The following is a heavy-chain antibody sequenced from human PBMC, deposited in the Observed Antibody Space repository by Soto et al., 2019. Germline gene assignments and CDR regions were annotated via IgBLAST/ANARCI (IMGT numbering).Heavy chain of an antibody. CDR3: ARAALYNWNDVSWFDP. CDR2: ISSSSSTI. D-gene: IGHD1-1*01. CDR1: GFTFSSYS. Sequence: EVQLVESGGGLVQPGGSLRLSCAASGFTFSSYSMNWVRQAPGKGLEWVSYISSSSSTIYYADSVKGRFTISRDNAKNSLYLQMNSLRAEDTAAYYCARAALYNWNDVSWFDPWGQGTLVTVSS. V-gene: IGHV3-48*01. J-gene: IGHJ5*02.